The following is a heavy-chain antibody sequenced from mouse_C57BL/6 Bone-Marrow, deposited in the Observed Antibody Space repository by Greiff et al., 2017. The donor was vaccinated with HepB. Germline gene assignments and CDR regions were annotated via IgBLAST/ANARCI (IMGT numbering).Heavy chain of an antibody. CDR3: ARDYYYGSSNWYFDV. Sequence: EVQLVESGGGLVQSGRSLRLSCATSGFTFSDFYMEWVRQAPGKGLEWIAASRNKANDYTTEYSASVKGRFIVSRDTSQSILYLQMNALRAEDTAIYYCARDYYYGSSNWYFDVWGTGTTVTVSS. D-gene: IGHD1-1*01. J-gene: IGHJ1*03. CDR2: SRNKANDYTT. V-gene: IGHV7-1*01. CDR1: GFTFSDFY.